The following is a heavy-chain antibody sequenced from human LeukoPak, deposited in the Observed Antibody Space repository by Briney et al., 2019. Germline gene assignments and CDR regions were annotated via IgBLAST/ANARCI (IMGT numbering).Heavy chain of an antibody. CDR1: GGSFSGYY. J-gene: IGHJ4*02. V-gene: IGHV4-34*01. CDR2: INHSGST. D-gene: IGHD5-18*01. CDR3: ARHGYSYGPTQVLDY. Sequence: SETLSLTCAVYGGSFSGYYWSWIRQPPGKGLEWIGEINHSGSTNYNPSLKSRVTISVDTSKNQFSLKPSSVTAADTAVYYCARHGYSYGPTQVLDYWGQGTLVTVSS.